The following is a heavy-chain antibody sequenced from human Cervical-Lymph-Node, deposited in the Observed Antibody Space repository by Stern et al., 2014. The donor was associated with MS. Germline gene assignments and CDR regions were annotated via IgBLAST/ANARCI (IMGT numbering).Heavy chain of an antibody. CDR1: GFRFSGYA. V-gene: IGHV3-30-3*01. CDR2: ISYDGSDK. D-gene: IGHD2-2*01. CDR3: TRQDQRLVTFDY. J-gene: IGHJ4*02. Sequence: VQLVESGGGVVQPGRSLRLSCAVSGFRFSGYATHWVRQAPGKGLEWVAFISYDGSDKYYAESVRGRFSISRDSSKNTVFLEVNSLGAQDTAVYYCTRQDQRLVTFDYWGQGTLVAVSS.